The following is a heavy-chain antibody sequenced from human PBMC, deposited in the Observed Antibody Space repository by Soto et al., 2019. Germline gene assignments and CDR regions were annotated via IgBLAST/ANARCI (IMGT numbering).Heavy chain of an antibody. CDR3: AKDIAKQLVFESPHSEYYYYYGMDV. CDR1: GFTFDDYA. V-gene: IGHV3-9*01. Sequence: PGGSLRLSCAASGFTFDDYAMHWVRQAPGKGLEWVSGISWNSGSIGYADSVKGRFTISRDNAKNSLYLQMNSLRAEDTALYYCAKDIAKQLVFESPHSEYYYYYGMDVWGQGTTVTVSS. D-gene: IGHD6-6*01. CDR2: ISWNSGSI. J-gene: IGHJ6*02.